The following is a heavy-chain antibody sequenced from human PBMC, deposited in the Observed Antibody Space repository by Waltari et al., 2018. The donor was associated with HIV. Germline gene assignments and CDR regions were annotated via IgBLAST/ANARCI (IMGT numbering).Heavy chain of an antibody. CDR1: GFSLGSYW. Sequence: EVQLVQSGGGLIKPGGSLRLSCAASGFSLGSYWMHWVRQTPGKGLVWVSRINIDGSRIDYADSVRGRFTISRDSAKNTLSLQMNSLTEEDTAVYYCSRDTFGEYDYWGQGTLVTVSS. CDR3: SRDTFGEYDY. J-gene: IGHJ4*02. CDR2: INIDGSRI. V-gene: IGHV3-74*01. D-gene: IGHD3-10*01.